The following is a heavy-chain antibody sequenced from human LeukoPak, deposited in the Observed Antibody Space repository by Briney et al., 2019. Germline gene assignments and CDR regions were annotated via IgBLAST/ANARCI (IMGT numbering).Heavy chain of an antibody. CDR2: ISDGGNTK. V-gene: IGHV3-48*03. J-gene: IGHJ4*01. Sequence: PGGSLTLSCAASGFIFSSYEMNWVRQAPGKGLEWISDISDGGNTKYYADSVKGRFTISRDNAKNSLSLQMDSLRVEDTAVYYCARAHTYQEVVTNLEYWGHGTLVIVSS. CDR1: GFIFSSYE. CDR3: ARAHTYQEVVTNLEY. D-gene: IGHD4-23*01.